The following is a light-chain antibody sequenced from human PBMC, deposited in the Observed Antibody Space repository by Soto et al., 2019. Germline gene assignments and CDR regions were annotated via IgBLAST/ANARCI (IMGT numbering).Light chain of an antibody. CDR3: QHYNHWPPYT. CDR1: QSVNSD. V-gene: IGKV3-15*01. Sequence: EIGMTQSPATLSLSPGERATLSCRASQSVNSDLAWYQQKPGQAPRLLIYDASTRAAGVPARFTGSGSETEFTLTISSLQSEDYAVYYCQHYNHWPPYTFGQGTKLEIK. J-gene: IGKJ2*01. CDR2: DAS.